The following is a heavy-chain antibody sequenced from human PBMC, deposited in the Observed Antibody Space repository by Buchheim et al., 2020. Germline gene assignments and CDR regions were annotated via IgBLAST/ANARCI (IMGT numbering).Heavy chain of an antibody. CDR3: TPWGPYP. J-gene: IGHJ5*02. CDR2: VTSGDST. Sequence: EVQLLESGGGLVQPGGSLRLSCAASGFTFRNYAMNWVRQAPGKGLEWVSTVTSGDSTYYADSVKGRFTISRDNSKNTLYLQMNSLRADDTAIYYCTPWGPYPWGQGTL. V-gene: IGHV3-23*01. D-gene: IGHD3-16*01. CDR1: GFTFRNYA.